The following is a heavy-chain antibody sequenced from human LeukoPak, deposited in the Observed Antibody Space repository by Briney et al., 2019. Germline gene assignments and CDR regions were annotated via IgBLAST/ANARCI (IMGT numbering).Heavy chain of an antibody. J-gene: IGHJ6*03. CDR2: INNSGST. CDR1: GGSFSGYY. Sequence: NPSETLSLTCAVYGGSFSGYYWSWIRQPPGKGLEWIGEINNSGSTNYNPSLKSRVTISVDTSKNQFSLKLRSVTAADTAVYYCATEIVVVPAATSDYYYMDVWGKGTTVTVSS. V-gene: IGHV4-34*01. D-gene: IGHD2-2*01. CDR3: ATEIVVVPAATSDYYYMDV.